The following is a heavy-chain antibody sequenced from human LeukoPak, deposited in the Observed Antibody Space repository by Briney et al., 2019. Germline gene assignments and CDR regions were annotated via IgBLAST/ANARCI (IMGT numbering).Heavy chain of an antibody. CDR3: ARSKGLRYFDR. V-gene: IGHV3-69-1*01. D-gene: IGHD4-11*01. CDR2: FGSTGTI. Sequence: VAYFGSTGTIHYADSMRGRFTISRDNAEMSLFLQMNSLRVDDTAVYYCARSKGLRYFDRWGQGTLVTVSS. J-gene: IGHJ4*02.